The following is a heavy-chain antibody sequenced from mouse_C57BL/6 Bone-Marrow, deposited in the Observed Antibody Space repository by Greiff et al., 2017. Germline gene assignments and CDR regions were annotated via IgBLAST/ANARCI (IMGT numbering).Heavy chain of an antibody. V-gene: IGHV1-7*01. J-gene: IGHJ3*01. Sequence: VKVVESGAELAKPGASVKLSCKASGFTFTSYWMHWVKQRPGQGLEWIGYINPRSGYTKYNQKFKDKATLTADKSSRTAYRQLSSLTYEDSAVYYCARSTYYEVAYWDQGTLVTVSA. CDR2: INPRSGYT. D-gene: IGHD2-10*01. CDR1: GFTFTSYW. CDR3: ARSTYYEVAY.